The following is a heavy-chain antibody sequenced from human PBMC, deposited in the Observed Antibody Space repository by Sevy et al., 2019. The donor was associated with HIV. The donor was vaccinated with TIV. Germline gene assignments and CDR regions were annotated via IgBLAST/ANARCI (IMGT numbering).Heavy chain of an antibody. CDR3: ARTRNSAIAAAGITMDV. Sequence: SETLSLTCTVSGGSISSYYWSWIRQPPGKGLEWIGYIYYSGSTNYNPSLKSRVTISVDTSKNQFSLKLSSVTAADTAVYYCARTRNSAIAAAGITMDVWGKGTTVTVSS. J-gene: IGHJ6*04. D-gene: IGHD6-13*01. V-gene: IGHV4-59*08. CDR2: IYYSGST. CDR1: GGSISSYY.